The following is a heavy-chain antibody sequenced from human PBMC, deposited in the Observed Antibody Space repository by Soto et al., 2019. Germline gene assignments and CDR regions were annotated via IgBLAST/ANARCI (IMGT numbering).Heavy chain of an antibody. CDR1: GFTFSSYG. CDR2: IWYDGSNK. V-gene: IGHV3-33*01. Sequence: GGSLRLSCAASGFTFSSYGMHWVRQAPGKGLEWVAVIWYDGSNKYYADSVKGRFTISRDNSKNTLYLQMNSLRAEDTAVYYCARGRDCISTSCYGRPDYYYGMDVWGQGTTVTVSS. CDR3: ARGRDCISTSCYGRPDYYYGMDV. D-gene: IGHD2-2*01. J-gene: IGHJ6*02.